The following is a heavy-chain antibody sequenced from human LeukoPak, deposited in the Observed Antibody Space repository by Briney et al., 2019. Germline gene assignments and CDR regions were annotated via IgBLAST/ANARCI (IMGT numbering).Heavy chain of an antibody. CDR3: AKQSGG. CDR1: GFTFSSYG. J-gene: IGHJ4*02. V-gene: IGHV3-30*18. CDR2: ISYDGSNK. Sequence: GGSLRLSCAASGFTFSSYGMHWVRQAPGKGLEWVAIISYDGSNKYYAGSVKGRFTISRDNSKNTLYLQMISLRAEDTAVYYCAKQSGGWGQGTLVTVSS. D-gene: IGHD2-15*01.